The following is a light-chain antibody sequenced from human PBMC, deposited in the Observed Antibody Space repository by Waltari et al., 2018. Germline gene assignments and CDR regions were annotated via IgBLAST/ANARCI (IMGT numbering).Light chain of an antibody. Sequence: SYELTQPPSVSVSPGQTPSTTCSGANLGNRYVSWYKQAPGQSPILVIYQENKRPSGIPERFSGSNSGNTATLTISVTQAVDEADYSCQAWDSSSTVVFGGGTKLTVL. V-gene: IGLV3-1*01. CDR2: QEN. J-gene: IGLJ2*01. CDR3: QAWDSSSTVV. CDR1: NLGNRY.